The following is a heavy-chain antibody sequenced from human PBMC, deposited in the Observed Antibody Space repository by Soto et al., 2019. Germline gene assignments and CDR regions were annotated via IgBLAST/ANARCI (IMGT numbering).Heavy chain of an antibody. D-gene: IGHD6-6*01. CDR3: ARENSSSGRYFDY. V-gene: IGHV3-74*01. Sequence: GGSLRLSCAASGFTFSSYWMHWVRQAPGKGLVWVSRINSDGSSTNYADSVKGRFTISRDNAKNTLTLQMNSLRAEDTAVYYCARENSSSGRYFDYWGQGTLVTVSS. J-gene: IGHJ4*02. CDR2: INSDGSST. CDR1: GFTFSSYW.